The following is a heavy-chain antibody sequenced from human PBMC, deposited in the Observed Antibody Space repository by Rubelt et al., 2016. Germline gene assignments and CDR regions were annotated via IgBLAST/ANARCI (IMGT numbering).Heavy chain of an antibody. Sequence: QVQLQQWGAGQLKPSETLSLTCAVYGGSFSGYYWSWIRQPPGKGLEWIGEINHSGSTNYNPFLKGGGTLSVDTSTSRVALKLSSLTAADTAVYYWARGLPQRSYYYYGMDVWGQGTLVTVSS. CDR3: ARGLPQRSYYYYGMDV. D-gene: IGHD1-14*01. V-gene: IGHV4-34*01. J-gene: IGHJ6*02. CDR2: INHSGST. CDR1: GGSFSGYY.